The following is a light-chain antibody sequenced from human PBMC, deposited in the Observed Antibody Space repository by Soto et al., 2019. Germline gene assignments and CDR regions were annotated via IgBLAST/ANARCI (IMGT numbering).Light chain of an antibody. CDR3: LQATQFPFT. V-gene: IGKV2-24*01. CDR1: QSLVHYDGNTY. CDR2: RSS. Sequence: DIVMTQTPLSSPVTLGQPASISCRSSQSLVHYDGNTYLNWRQQRPGQPPRLLISRSSTRVSGVPERFSGSGSGTDFTLTISSLEAEDVGVYYCLQATQFPFTFGPGTKVEIE. J-gene: IGKJ3*01.